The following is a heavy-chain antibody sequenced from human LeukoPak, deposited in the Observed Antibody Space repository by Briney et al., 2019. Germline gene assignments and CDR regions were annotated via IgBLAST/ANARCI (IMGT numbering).Heavy chain of an antibody. Sequence: SQTLSLTCTVSGGSISSGGYYWSWIRQHPGKGLEWIGYIYYSGSTYYNPSLKSRVTVSVGTSKNQFSLKLSSVTAADTAVYYCARADPYSSSSALDYWGQGTLVTVSS. V-gene: IGHV4-31*03. CDR3: ARADPYSSSSALDY. CDR1: GGSISSGGYY. CDR2: IYYSGST. J-gene: IGHJ4*02. D-gene: IGHD6-6*01.